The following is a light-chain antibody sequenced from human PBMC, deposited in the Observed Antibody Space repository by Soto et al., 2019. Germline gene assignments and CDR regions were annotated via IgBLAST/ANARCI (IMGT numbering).Light chain of an antibody. CDR3: QQYYSTPLT. CDR1: QSVLYSSNNKNY. J-gene: IGKJ4*01. Sequence: DIVMTQSPDSLAVSLGERATINCKSSQSVLYSSNNKNYLAWYQQKQGQPPKLHIYWASTRESVVPDRFSGSGSGRDFTLTISSLQAEDVSVYYCQQYYSTPLTFGGGPKVEIK. V-gene: IGKV4-1*01. CDR2: WAS.